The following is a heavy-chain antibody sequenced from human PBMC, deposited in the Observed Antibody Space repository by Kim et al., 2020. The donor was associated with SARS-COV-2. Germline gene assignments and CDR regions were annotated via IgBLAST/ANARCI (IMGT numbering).Heavy chain of an antibody. Sequence: IVYGESVRGRFTISRDDAKNTLHLQMNSLKVEDTALYCCVKDDKAGATDYWGQGTLVTVSS. D-gene: IGHD6-13*01. V-gene: IGHV3-9*01. CDR2: I. J-gene: IGHJ4*02. CDR3: VKDDKAGATDY.